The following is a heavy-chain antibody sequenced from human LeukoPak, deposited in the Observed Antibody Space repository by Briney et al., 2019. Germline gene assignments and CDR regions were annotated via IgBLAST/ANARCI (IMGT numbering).Heavy chain of an antibody. V-gene: IGHV4-30-2*01. Sequence: SETLSLTCAVSGGSISSGGYSWSWLRQPPGEGLEWIVYIYQSGSTYYNPSLKSRVTISVDRSKNQFSLKLSSVTAADTAVYYCARGSYYDSSGYDPTEYFQHWGQGTLVTVSS. CDR2: IYQSGST. J-gene: IGHJ1*01. CDR1: GGSISSGGYS. CDR3: ARGSYYDSSGYDPTEYFQH. D-gene: IGHD3-22*01.